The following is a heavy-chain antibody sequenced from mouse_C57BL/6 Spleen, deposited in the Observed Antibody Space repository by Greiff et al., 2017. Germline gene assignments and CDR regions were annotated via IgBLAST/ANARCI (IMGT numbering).Heavy chain of an antibody. J-gene: IGHJ2*01. Sequence: EVKLVESGGGSVQPKGSLKLSCAASGFSFNTYAMNWVRQAPGKGLEWVARIRSKSNNYATYYADSVKDRFTISRDDSESMLYLQMNNLKTEDTAMYYCVRQNGYYFDYWGQGTTLTVSS. CDR2: IRSKSNNYAT. D-gene: IGHD2-2*01. CDR3: VRQNGYYFDY. CDR1: GFSFNTYA. V-gene: IGHV10-1*01.